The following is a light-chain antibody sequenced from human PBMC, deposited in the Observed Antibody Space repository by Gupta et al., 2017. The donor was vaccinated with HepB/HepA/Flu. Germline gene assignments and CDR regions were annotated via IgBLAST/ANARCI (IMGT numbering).Light chain of an antibody. Sequence: YVLTQPPSGSGAPGKTATITCEGNSSGTKSVHCYQQKPGQAPVLVVYDDSDRPAGIPGRFSASNAGTTATLTISGVEAGADADYYCQVWDSRSEWVFGGGTKVTVL. V-gene: IGLV3-21*03. J-gene: IGLJ3*02. CDR1: SSGTKS. CDR3: QVWDSRSEWV. CDR2: DDS.